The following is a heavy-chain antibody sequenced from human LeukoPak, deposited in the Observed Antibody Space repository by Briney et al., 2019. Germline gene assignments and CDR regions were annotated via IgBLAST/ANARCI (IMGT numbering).Heavy chain of an antibody. CDR1: GGSISNSSYY. J-gene: IGHJ3*02. D-gene: IGHD3-22*01. CDR2: IYYSGST. V-gene: IGHV4-39*01. CDR3: ARHRMYYYDSSGRGVADAFDI. Sequence: TSETLSLTCTVSGGSISNSSYYWGWIRQPPGKGLEWIGSIYYSGSTYYNPSLKSRVTISVDTSKNQFSLKLSSVTAADTAVYYCARHRMYYYDSSGRGVADAFDIWGQGTMVTVSS.